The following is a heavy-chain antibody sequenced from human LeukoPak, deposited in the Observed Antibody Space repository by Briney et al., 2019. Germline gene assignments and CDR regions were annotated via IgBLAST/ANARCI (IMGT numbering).Heavy chain of an antibody. CDR3: AKDASSGKYYFDY. Sequence: PGGSLRLSCAASGFTFSRYAMSWVRQAPGKGLEWVSSISDSGRKTYYADSVKGRFTISRDNSKNTVHLQMNSLRAEDTAVYYCAKDASSGKYYFDYWGQGTLVTVSS. J-gene: IGHJ4*02. CDR1: GFTFSRYA. D-gene: IGHD6-19*01. V-gene: IGHV3-23*01. CDR2: ISDSGRKT.